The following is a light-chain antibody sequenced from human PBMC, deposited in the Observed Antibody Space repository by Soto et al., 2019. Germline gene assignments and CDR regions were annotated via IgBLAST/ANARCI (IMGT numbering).Light chain of an antibody. J-gene: IGLJ1*01. CDR3: SSYTSDSTYV. CDR2: DVS. Sequence: QSVLTQPASVSGSPGQSITISCTGTSSDVGGYNYVSWYQEHPGKAPKLMIYDVSNRPSRVSNRFSGSKSGNTASLTISGLQAEDEADYYCSSYTSDSTYVFGTGTKVTVL. V-gene: IGLV2-14*01. CDR1: SSDVGGYNY.